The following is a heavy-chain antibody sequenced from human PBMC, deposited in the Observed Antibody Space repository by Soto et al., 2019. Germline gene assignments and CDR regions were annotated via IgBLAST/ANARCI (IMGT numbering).Heavy chain of an antibody. CDR3: VKGAMSSSGFSVIYYYGMDV. CDR1: GFTFSSYA. Sequence: GASVKVSCSASGFTFSSYAMHWVRQAPGKGLEYVSAISSNGGSTYYADSVKGRFTISRDNSKNTLYLQMSSLRAEDTAVYYCVKGAMSSSGFSVIYYYGMDVWGQGTTVTVSS. V-gene: IGHV3-64D*06. CDR2: ISSNGGST. D-gene: IGHD6-19*01. J-gene: IGHJ6*02.